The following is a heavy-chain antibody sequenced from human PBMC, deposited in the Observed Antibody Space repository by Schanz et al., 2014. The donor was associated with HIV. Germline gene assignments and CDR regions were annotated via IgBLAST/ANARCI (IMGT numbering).Heavy chain of an antibody. V-gene: IGHV4-34*01. D-gene: IGHD4-17*01. Sequence: QVQLQQWGAGLLKPSETLSLTCAVYGGSFRGYYWTWIRQFPGLGRGWIGGVRHIGGTNYNPSLKSRVTMSADMSKSQFSRNLPSVPAADTAVYLCARGDFGGSSVDYWGHGNMVTVSS. CDR3: ARGDFGGSSVDY. J-gene: IGHJ4*01. CDR1: GGSFRGYY. CDR2: VRHIGGT.